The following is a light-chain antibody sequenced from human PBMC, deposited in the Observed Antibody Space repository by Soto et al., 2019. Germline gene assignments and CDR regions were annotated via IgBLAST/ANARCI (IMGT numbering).Light chain of an antibody. CDR2: TTS. V-gene: IGKV3-11*01. CDR1: KRVGNW. Sequence: EFVLTQLPAPLPLPQGERATLPSRPSKRVGNWLAWYQQKPGQAPRLLIYTTSNRATGIPARFSGSGSRTDFTLTISSLEPEDFAVYYCQQGNNWPLFTFGPGTKVDIK. J-gene: IGKJ3*01. CDR3: QQGNNWPLFT.